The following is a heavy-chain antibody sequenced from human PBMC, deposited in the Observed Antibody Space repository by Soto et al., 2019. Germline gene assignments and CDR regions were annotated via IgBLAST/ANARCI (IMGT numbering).Heavy chain of an antibody. CDR1: GFTFSSYA. CDR3: AKEEGWLRSYYYYYGMDV. V-gene: IGHV3-23*01. D-gene: IGHD5-12*01. J-gene: IGHJ6*02. Sequence: GGSLRLSCAASGFTFSSYAMSWVRQAPGKGLEWVSAISGSGGSTYYADSVKGRFTISRDNSKNTLYLQMNSLRAEDTAVYYCAKEEGWLRSYYYYYGMDVWGQGTTVTVSS. CDR2: ISGSGGST.